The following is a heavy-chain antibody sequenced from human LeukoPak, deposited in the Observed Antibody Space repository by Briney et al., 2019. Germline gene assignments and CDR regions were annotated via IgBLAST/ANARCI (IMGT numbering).Heavy chain of an antibody. V-gene: IGHV4-39*07. CDR3: ARDNEVAARSFDY. J-gene: IGHJ4*02. CDR2: IFYSGGT. D-gene: IGHD6-6*01. CDR1: GGSISSYY. Sequence: SETLSLTCTVSGGSISSYYWSWIRQPPGKGLQWVGSIFYSGGTYYNPSLKSRVTMSVDTSKNQFSLKLSSVTAADTAVYYCARDNEVAARSFDYWGQGTLVTVSS.